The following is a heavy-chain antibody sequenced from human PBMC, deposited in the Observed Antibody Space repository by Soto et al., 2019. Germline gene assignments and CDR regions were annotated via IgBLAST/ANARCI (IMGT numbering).Heavy chain of an antibody. CDR2: IYPGDSDT. CDR3: VRVGLVVATSLSNAGFDP. D-gene: IGHD2-15*01. Sequence: EVQLVQSGAEVKNPGDSLKISCKGSGYTFTSHWIGWVRQMPGKGLEWMRTIYPGDSDTRYSPSFQGQVIISADKSITTAYLQWSSLKASDTAMYYCVRVGLVVATSLSNAGFDPWGQGTLVTVSS. V-gene: IGHV5-51*01. CDR1: GYTFTSHW. J-gene: IGHJ5*02.